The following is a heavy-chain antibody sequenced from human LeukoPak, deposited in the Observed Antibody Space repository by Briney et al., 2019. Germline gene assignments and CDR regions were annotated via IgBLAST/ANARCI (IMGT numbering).Heavy chain of an antibody. Sequence: SVKVSCKASGGTXSSYAISGVRQAPGQGLEWMGRIIPILGIANYTQKFQGRVTITADKSTSTAYMELSSLRSEDTAVYYCARETREGDGYNPYYYYGMDVWGQGTTVTVSS. CDR2: IIPILGIA. CDR3: ARETREGDGYNPYYYYGMDV. J-gene: IGHJ6*02. CDR1: GGTXSSYA. D-gene: IGHD5-24*01. V-gene: IGHV1-69*04.